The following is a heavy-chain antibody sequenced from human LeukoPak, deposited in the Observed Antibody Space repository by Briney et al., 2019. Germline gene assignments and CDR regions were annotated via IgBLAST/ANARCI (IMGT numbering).Heavy chain of an antibody. D-gene: IGHD6-13*01. Sequence: ASVKVSCRASGYTFTAFYMHWVRQAPGQGLEWMGRINPNSGGTKYAQKFQGRVTMTTDTSINTAYLELSRLRSDDTAVYYCARGYSSSWLDYWGQGTLVTVSS. V-gene: IGHV1-2*06. CDR2: INPNSGGT. CDR1: GYTFTAFY. CDR3: ARGYSSSWLDY. J-gene: IGHJ4*02.